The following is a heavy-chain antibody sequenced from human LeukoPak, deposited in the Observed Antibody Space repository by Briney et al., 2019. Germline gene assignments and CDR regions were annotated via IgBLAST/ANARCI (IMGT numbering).Heavy chain of an antibody. V-gene: IGHV3-74*01. CDR1: GLAFSAYK. CDR2: ISTDGYTT. D-gene: IGHD1-14*01. Sequence: GGSLRLSCAASGLAFSAYKMHWVRQAPRKGLVWVSRISTDGYTTDYADFVQGRFTASRDNTKNTWSLEMNSLRAEDTAVYYCARRYFDYWGQGILVTVSS. CDR3: ARRYFDY. J-gene: IGHJ4*02.